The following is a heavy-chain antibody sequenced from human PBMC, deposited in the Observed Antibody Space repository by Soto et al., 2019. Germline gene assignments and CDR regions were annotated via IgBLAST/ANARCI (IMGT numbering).Heavy chain of an antibody. CDR1: GFTFSNAW. CDR2: IKSKTDGGKT. Sequence: GGSLRLSCAASGFTFSNAWMSWVRQAPGKGLEWVGRIKSKTDGGKTDYAAPVKGRFTISRIDSKNTLYLQMNSLKTEDTAVYYCTTDLVATMLPVDYWGQGTLVTVSS. J-gene: IGHJ4*02. V-gene: IGHV3-15*01. D-gene: IGHD5-12*01. CDR3: TTDLVATMLPVDY.